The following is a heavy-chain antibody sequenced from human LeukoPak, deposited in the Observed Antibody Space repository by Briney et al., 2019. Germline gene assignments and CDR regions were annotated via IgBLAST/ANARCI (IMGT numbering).Heavy chain of an antibody. CDR2: IYYSGST. CDR3: ARHSGSGWYGEWFDP. Sequence: PGGSLRLSCAASGGSISSSSYYWGWIRQPPGKGLEWIGSIYYSGSTYYNPSLKSRVTISVDTSKNQFSLKLSSVTAADTAVYYCARHSGSGWYGEWFDPWGQGTLVTVSS. CDR1: GGSISSSSYY. V-gene: IGHV4-39*01. D-gene: IGHD6-19*01. J-gene: IGHJ5*02.